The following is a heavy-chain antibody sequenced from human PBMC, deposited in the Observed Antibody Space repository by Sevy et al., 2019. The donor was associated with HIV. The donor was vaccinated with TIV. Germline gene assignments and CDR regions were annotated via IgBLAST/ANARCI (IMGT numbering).Heavy chain of an antibody. J-gene: IGHJ6*02. V-gene: IGHV3-48*01. D-gene: IGHD3-3*01. CDR1: GFSFSIYS. CDR3: ARYYDFWSMDV. Sequence: GGSLRLSCAASGFSFSIYSMNWVRQAPGKGLEWVSYFGISSGPIYYADSVKGRLTISRDNAKNSLYLQMNSLRAEDTAVYYCARYYDFWSMDVWGQGTPVTVSS. CDR2: FGISSGPI.